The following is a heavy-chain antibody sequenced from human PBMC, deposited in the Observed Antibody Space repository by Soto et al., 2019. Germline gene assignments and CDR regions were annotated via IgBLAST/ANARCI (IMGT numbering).Heavy chain of an antibody. CDR1: GYTFTSYA. V-gene: IGHV1-3*01. D-gene: IGHD3-3*01. J-gene: IGHJ6*03. Sequence: GASVKVSCKASGYTFTSYAMHWVRQAPGQRLEWMGWINAGNGNTKYSQKFQGRVTITRDTSASTAYMELSSLRSEDTAVYYCARDFALTTNYDFWSGYRERPYYYYYMDVWGKGTTVTVSS. CDR3: ARDFALTTNYDFWSGYRERPYYYYYMDV. CDR2: INAGNGNT.